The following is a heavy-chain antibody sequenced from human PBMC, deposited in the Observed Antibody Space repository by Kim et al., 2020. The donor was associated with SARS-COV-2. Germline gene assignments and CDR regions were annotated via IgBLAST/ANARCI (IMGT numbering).Heavy chain of an antibody. D-gene: IGHD2-15*01. CDR2: INHSGST. Sequence: SETLSLTCAVYGGSFSGYYWSWIRQPPGKGLEWIGEINHSGSTNYNPSLKSRVTISVDTSKNQFSLKLSSVTAADTAVYYCARGRGNFDYWGPGTLVTVSS. V-gene: IGHV4-34*01. J-gene: IGHJ4*02. CDR1: GGSFSGYY. CDR3: ARGRGNFDY.